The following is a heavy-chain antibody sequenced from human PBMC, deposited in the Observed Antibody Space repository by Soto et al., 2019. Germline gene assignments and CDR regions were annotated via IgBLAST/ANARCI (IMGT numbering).Heavy chain of an antibody. D-gene: IGHD2-2*01. J-gene: IGHJ6*02. V-gene: IGHV3-23*01. CDR2: ISGSGGST. CDR3: GAEPGDYCCCGMGV. CDR1: GLTFSSFG. Sequence: GGSLRLSXAASGLTFSSFGMSWVRQAPGKGPEWVSSISGSGGSTNYADSVKGRFTISRDNSKNTLYLQMNSLRAEDTAVYYCGAEPGDYCCCGMGVWGQGTTVTVSS.